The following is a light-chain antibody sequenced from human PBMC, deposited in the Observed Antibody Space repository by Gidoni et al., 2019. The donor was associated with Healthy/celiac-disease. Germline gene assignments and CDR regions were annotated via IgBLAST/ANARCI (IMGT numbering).Light chain of an antibody. Sequence: QSALTQPASVSGSPGQSITISCTGTSSDVGGYNYGSWYQHHPGKAPKLLIYDVSNRPSVVSNRFSGSKSGNTASLTISGLQAEDEADYYCSSYTSSSTNVVFGGGTTLPVL. CDR3: SSYTSSSTNVV. V-gene: IGLV2-14*03. J-gene: IGLJ2*01. CDR2: DVS. CDR1: SSDVGGYNY.